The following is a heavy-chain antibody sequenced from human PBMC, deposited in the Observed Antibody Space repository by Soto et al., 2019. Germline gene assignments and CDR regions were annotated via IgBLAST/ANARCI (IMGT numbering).Heavy chain of an antibody. CDR2: IYPGDSDT. Sequence: GESLKISCQGYGYTFTDYWIGWVRQMPGKGLELIGLIYPGDSDTRYSPSFQGRVTISADKSISTAFLQWSSLRASDTAMYYCASQKTVIRGPLSSNWFDPWGQGTLVTVSS. V-gene: IGHV5-51*01. D-gene: IGHD1-1*01. J-gene: IGHJ5*02. CDR3: ASQKTVIRGPLSSNWFDP. CDR1: GYTFTDYW.